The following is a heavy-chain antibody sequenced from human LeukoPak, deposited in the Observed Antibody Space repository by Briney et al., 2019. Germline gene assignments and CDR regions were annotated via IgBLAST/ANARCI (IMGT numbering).Heavy chain of an antibody. CDR2: MNPNSGNT. J-gene: IGHJ4*02. CDR3: ARATPGGLHGYSFDY. Sequence: ASVKVSCKASGYTFNGYYIHWVRQATGQGLEWMGWMNPNSGNTGFAQKFQDRGSMNRDTSINTAYMELTSLRSGDTAVYYCARATPGGLHGYSFDYWGQGTVVTVYS. V-gene: IGHV1-8*02. CDR1: GYTFNGYY. D-gene: IGHD5-24*01.